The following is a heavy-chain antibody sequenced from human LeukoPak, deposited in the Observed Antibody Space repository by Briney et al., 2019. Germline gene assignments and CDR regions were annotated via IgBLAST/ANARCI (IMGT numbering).Heavy chain of an antibody. CDR2: ISSSSSYI. Sequence: GGSLRLSCAASGFTFSSYAMSWVRQAPGKGLEWVSSISSSSSYIYYADSVKGRFTISRDNSKNTLYLQMNSLRAEDTAVYYCAKRGDFWSGYYPVDYYGMDVWGQGTTVTVSS. V-gene: IGHV3-23*01. J-gene: IGHJ6*02. CDR3: AKRGDFWSGYYPVDYYGMDV. CDR1: GFTFSSYA. D-gene: IGHD3-3*01.